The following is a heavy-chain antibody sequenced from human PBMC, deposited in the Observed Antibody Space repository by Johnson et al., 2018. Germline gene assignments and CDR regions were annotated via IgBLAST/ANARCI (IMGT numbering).Heavy chain of an antibody. CDR2: ISWNSGSI. V-gene: IGHV3-9*01. Sequence: VQLVESGGGLVQPGRSLRLSCAASGFTFDDYAMHWVRQAPGKGLEWVSGISWNSGSIGYADSVKGRFTISRDNAKNSLYLQMNSLRAEDPALYYCAKDIGSSWYYFDYWGQGTLVTVSS. D-gene: IGHD6-13*01. CDR1: GFTFDDYA. CDR3: AKDIGSSWYYFDY. J-gene: IGHJ4*02.